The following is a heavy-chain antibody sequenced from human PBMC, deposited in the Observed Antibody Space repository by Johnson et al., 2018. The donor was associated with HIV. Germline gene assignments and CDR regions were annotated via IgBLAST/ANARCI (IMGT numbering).Heavy chain of an antibody. Sequence: VQLVESGGGVVQPGRSLRLSCAASAFTSSSYSMHWVRQAPGKGLEWVANIKQDGSVKNSVDSVKGRFTISRDNAKNSLYLQMNSLKTEGTAVYYCTSERRRYYDSSNDAFDIWGQGTMVTVSS. CDR1: AFTSSSYS. CDR3: TSERRRYYDSSNDAFDI. CDR2: IKQDGSVK. J-gene: IGHJ3*02. D-gene: IGHD3-22*01. V-gene: IGHV3-7*05.